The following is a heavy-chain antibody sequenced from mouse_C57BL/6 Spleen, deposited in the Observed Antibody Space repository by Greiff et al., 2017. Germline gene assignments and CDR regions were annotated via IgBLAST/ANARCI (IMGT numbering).Heavy chain of an antibody. J-gene: IGHJ1*03. CDR3: AREGTVVATKYFDV. V-gene: IGHV1-69*01. D-gene: IGHD1-1*01. CDR1: GYTFTSYW. Sequence: QVQLQQPGAELVMPGASVKLSCKASGYTFTSYWMHWVKQRPGQGLEWIGEIDPSDSYTNYNQKFKGKSTLTVDKSSSTAYMQLSSLTSEDSAVYYCAREGTVVATKYFDVWGTGTTVTVSS. CDR2: IDPSDSYT.